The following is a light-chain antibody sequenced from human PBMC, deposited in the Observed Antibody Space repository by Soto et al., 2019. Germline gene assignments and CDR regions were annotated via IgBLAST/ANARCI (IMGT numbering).Light chain of an antibody. J-gene: IGKJ5*01. CDR2: DAS. CDR3: QQRTSWQVT. CDR1: QSISNY. V-gene: IGKV3-11*01. Sequence: EIVLTQSPATLSLSPGERATLSCRASQSISNYLAWYQQKPGQAPRLLISDASNRATDIPARFNGSGSGTDFILTISSLEPEDFAVYYCQQRTSWQVTFGQGTRLEIK.